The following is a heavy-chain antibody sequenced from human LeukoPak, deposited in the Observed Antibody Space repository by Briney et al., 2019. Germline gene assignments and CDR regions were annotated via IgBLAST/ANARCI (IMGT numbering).Heavy chain of an antibody. J-gene: IGHJ4*02. V-gene: IGHV3-7*05. CDR3: ARDPKNGAIAGFY. Sequence: GGSLRLSCVASGFSFSNYGMSWVRQAPGKGLEWVANIKQDGSEKYYADSVKDRFTISRDNAKNSLYLQMNSLRAEDTAVYYCARDPKNGAIAGFYWGQGTLVTVSS. CDR1: GFSFSNYG. CDR2: IKQDGSEK. D-gene: IGHD6-19*01.